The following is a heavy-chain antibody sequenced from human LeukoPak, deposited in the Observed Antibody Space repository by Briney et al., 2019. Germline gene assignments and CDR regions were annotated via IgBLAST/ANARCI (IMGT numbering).Heavy chain of an antibody. CDR1: GFTFSSYG. V-gene: IGHV3-30*18. CDR3: AKPDRSPN. D-gene: IGHD3-22*01. Sequence: GGSLRLSCAASGFTFSSYGMHWVRQAPGKGLEWVAVISYDGSNKYYADSVKGRFTISRDNSKNTLYLQMNSLRAEDTAVYYCAKPDRSPNWGQGTLVTVSS. J-gene: IGHJ1*01. CDR2: ISYDGSNK.